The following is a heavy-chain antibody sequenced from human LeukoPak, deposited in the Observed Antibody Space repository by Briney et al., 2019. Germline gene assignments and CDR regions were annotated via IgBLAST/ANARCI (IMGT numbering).Heavy chain of an antibody. D-gene: IGHD4-23*01. CDR2: IYYSGST. CDR3: ARHNYGGNSLDY. Sequence: SETLSLTCTVSGVSISSHYWSWIRQPPGKGLEWIGYIYYSGSTNYNPSLKSRVTISVDTSKNQFSLKLSSVTAADTAVYYCARHNYGGNSLDYWGQGTLVTVSS. J-gene: IGHJ4*02. CDR1: GVSISSHY. V-gene: IGHV4-59*11.